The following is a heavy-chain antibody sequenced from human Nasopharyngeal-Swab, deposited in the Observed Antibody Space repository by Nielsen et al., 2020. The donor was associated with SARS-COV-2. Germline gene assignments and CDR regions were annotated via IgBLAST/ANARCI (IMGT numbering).Heavy chain of an antibody. CDR1: GFPFRNHY. J-gene: IGHJ4*02. CDR2: IRQDAREQ. V-gene: IGHV3-7*04. Sequence: GESLKISCAASGFPFRNHYMTWVRQPPGKGLEWVANIRQDAREQFYVDSVKGRFTISRDNAKNSVFLQMNSLRAEDTAVYYCARDQSWGQGTPVTVSS. CDR3: ARDQS.